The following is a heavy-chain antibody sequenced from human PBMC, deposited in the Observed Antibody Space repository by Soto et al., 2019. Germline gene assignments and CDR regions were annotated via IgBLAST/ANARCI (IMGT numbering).Heavy chain of an antibody. CDR3: AHIAVAATGYFDY. Sequence: GSLRLSCTASGFTLGDYAMIWFRQAPGKGLEWVGFISCSSSYIYYADSVKGRFTISRDNARNSLYLQTNSMRAEDTAVYYCAHIAVAATGYFDYWGPGPLVTVSS. V-gene: IGHV3-21*01. CDR2: ISCSSSYI. CDR1: GFTLGDYA. D-gene: IGHD6-19*01. J-gene: IGHJ4*02.